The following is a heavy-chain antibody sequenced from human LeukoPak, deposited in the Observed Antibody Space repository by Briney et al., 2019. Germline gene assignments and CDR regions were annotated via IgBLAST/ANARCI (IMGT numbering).Heavy chain of an antibody. V-gene: IGHV3-23*01. CDR2: ISGSGGST. CDR1: GFTFSSYA. J-gene: IGHJ4*02. Sequence: PGGSLRLSCAASGFTFSSYAMSWVRQAPGKGLEWVSAISGSGGSTYYADSVKGRFTISRDNSKNTLYLQMNSLRAEDTAVYYCAKDLHPGYSSGPFDYWGQGTLVTVSS. CDR3: AKDLHPGYSSGPFDY. D-gene: IGHD6-19*01.